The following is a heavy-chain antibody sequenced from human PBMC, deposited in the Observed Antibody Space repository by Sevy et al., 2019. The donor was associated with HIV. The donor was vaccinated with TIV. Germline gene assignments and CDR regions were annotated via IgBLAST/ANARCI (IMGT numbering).Heavy chain of an antibody. Sequence: GGSLRLSCVASGFTFRSHAMHWVRQAPGKGLEWVAVISYDESAKFYAESVKGRFTVSRDTSKNTLFLQMSSLRVEDTAVYFCARDSGYSTVWYPGRLWGQGTLVTVSS. D-gene: IGHD6-19*01. J-gene: IGHJ1*01. CDR3: ARDSGYSTVWYPGRL. V-gene: IGHV3-30-3*01. CDR1: GFTFRSHA. CDR2: ISYDESAK.